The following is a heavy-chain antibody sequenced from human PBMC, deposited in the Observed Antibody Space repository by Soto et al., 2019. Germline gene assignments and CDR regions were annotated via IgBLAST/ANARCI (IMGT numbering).Heavy chain of an antibody. CDR1: GGTFSSNP. CDR2: TIPTVGAG. CDR3: ARRQSNGYNRYFDS. J-gene: IGHJ4*02. V-gene: IGHV1-69*06. D-gene: IGHD5-12*01. Sequence: QVQLVQSGAEVKKPGSSVKVSCKASGGTFSSNPISWMRQAPGQGLEWVGGTIPTVGAGSYAQRFQGRVTITADKPTNTAYMELSNRRPEDTAVYYCARRQSNGYNRYFDSWGQGALVTVSS.